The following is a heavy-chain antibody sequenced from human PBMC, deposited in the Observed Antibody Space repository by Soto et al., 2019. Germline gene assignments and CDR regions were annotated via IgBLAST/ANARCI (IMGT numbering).Heavy chain of an antibody. V-gene: IGHV3-23*01. CDR2: ISGSGGST. D-gene: IGHD2-2*02. Sequence: GGSLRLSCAASGFTFSSYAVSWVRQAPGKGLEWVSAISGSGGSTYYADSVKGRFTISRDNSKNTLYLQMNSLRAEDTAVYYCAKALLGYCSSTSCYNFDYWGQGTLVTVSS. CDR1: GFTFSSYA. J-gene: IGHJ4*02. CDR3: AKALLGYCSSTSCYNFDY.